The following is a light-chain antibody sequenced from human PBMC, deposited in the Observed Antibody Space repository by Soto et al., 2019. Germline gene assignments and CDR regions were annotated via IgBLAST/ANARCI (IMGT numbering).Light chain of an antibody. CDR2: SNT. J-gene: IGLJ1*01. CDR3: ATWNDGVFV. V-gene: IGLV1-44*01. CDR1: TSNIGRST. Sequence: QSALTQPPSASGTPGQRVTISCSGSTSNIGRSTVSWYQQFPGAAPKLLIYSNTQRPLGVPVRFSGSKSDTSASLAISGLQSEDEADYYCATWNDGVFVFGIGTKVIVL.